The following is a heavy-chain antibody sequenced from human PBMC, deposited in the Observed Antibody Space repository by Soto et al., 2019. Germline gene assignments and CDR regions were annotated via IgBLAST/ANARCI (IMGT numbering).Heavy chain of an antibody. Sequence: GGSLRLSCAASGFTFSSYAMHWVRQAPGKGLEWVAVISYDGSNKYYADSVKGRFTISRDNSKNTLYLQMNSLRAEDTAVYYCARDPSRAWELLFGDYWGQGTLVTVSS. CDR2: ISYDGSNK. V-gene: IGHV3-30-3*01. J-gene: IGHJ4*02. CDR1: GFTFSSYA. CDR3: ARDPSRAWELLFGDY. D-gene: IGHD1-26*01.